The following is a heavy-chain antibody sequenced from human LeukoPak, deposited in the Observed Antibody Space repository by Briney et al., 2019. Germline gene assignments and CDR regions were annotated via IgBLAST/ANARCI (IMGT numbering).Heavy chain of an antibody. J-gene: IGHJ4*02. D-gene: IGHD1-26*01. Sequence: KTGGSLRRSCAAAGFTFSDYYMSWIRQAPGKGLEWISYISSGGSTIYYADSVRGQFTISRDNAKKSLYLQMNSLRAEDTAVYYCARDLSKWELLGSIDYWGQGTLVTVSS. CDR2: ISSGGSTI. CDR1: GFTFSDYY. CDR3: ARDLSKWELLGSIDY. V-gene: IGHV3-11*04.